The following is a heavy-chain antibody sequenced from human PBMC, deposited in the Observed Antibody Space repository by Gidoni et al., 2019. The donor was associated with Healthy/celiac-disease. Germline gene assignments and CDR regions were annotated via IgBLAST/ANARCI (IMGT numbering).Heavy chain of an antibody. Sequence: EVQLLETGGGLVQPGGSLRLTCGASGFTCSSYAMSWVRQAPGKGLEWVSAMCGSGGSTYYADSVKGRFTISRDNSKNTLYLQMNSLRAEDTAVYYCAKEVGDTAMAVDYWGQGTLVTVSS. CDR2: MCGSGGST. CDR1: GFTCSSYA. J-gene: IGHJ4*02. CDR3: AKEVGDTAMAVDY. V-gene: IGHV3-23*01. D-gene: IGHD5-18*01.